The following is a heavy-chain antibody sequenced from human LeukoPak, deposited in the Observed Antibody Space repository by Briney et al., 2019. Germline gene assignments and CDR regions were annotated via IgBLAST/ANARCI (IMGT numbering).Heavy chain of an antibody. CDR3: ARLGIAAAAYFDY. V-gene: IGHV4-59*08. Sequence: PSETLSLTCTVSGGSMSSHYWSWIRQPPGKGLEWIEYIYYSETTNYNPSLKSRVTISVDTSKNQFSLKLNSVTAADTAVYYCARLGIAAAAYFDYWGQGNLVTVSS. J-gene: IGHJ4*02. CDR2: IYYSETT. CDR1: GGSMSSHY. D-gene: IGHD6-13*01.